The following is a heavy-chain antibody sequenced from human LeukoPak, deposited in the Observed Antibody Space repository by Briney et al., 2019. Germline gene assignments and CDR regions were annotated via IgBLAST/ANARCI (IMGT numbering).Heavy chain of an antibody. J-gene: IGHJ4*02. CDR2: IYYSWSA. CDR3: ARHRVGDSSGYNYPFDY. CDR1: WASISSGRYY. V-gene: IGHV4-31*03. D-gene: IGHD3-22*01. Sequence: SETLSLTCTVSWASISSGRYYWIWIRHLPGKGLEWIAYIYYSWSAYYNPSLNSRVTISIDTSNNHFSLNLISVTAADTAVYYCARHRVGDSSGYNYPFDYWGQGTLVTVSS.